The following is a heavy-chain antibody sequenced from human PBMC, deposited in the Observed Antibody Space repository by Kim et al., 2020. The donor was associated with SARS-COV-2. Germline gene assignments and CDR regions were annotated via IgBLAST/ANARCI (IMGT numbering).Heavy chain of an antibody. V-gene: IGHV4-34*01. CDR3: ARVAPSWDLWSGYYHRAAAFDI. D-gene: IGHD3-3*01. CDR2: INHSGST. Sequence: SETLSLTCAVYGGSFSGYYWSWIRQPPGKGLEWIGEINHSGSTNYNPSLKSRVTISVDTSKNQFSLKLSSVTAADTAVYYCARVAPSWDLWSGYYHRAAAFDIWGQGTMVTVSS. J-gene: IGHJ3*02. CDR1: GGSFSGYY.